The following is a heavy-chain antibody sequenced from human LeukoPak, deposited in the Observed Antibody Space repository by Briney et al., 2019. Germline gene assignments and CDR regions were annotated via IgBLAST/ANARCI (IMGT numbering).Heavy chain of an antibody. CDR2: ISGSGGST. V-gene: IGHV3-23*01. CDR3: AKEMRPYDILTGYFPT. Sequence: GGSLRLSCAASGFTFSSYAISWVRQAPEKGLEWVSAISGSGGSTYYADSVKGRFTISRDNSKNTLYLQMNSLRAEDTAVYYCAKEMRPYDILTGYFPTWGQGTLVTVSS. D-gene: IGHD3-9*01. CDR1: GFTFSSYA. J-gene: IGHJ5*02.